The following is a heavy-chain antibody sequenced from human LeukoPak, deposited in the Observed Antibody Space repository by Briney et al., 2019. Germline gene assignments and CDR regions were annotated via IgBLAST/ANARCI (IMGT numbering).Heavy chain of an antibody. V-gene: IGHV4-39*01. CDR2: IHYSGST. Sequence: SETLSLTCTVSGASVSDSTYYWGWLRQPPGKGLERIGNIHYSGSTYYNPSLKTRLTIDVDTSKNQFSLTLTSVTAADTAVYYCARHRRGYSYEIDYWGQGTLVTVSS. CDR1: GASVSDSTYY. D-gene: IGHD5-18*01. CDR3: ARHRRGYSYEIDY. J-gene: IGHJ4*02.